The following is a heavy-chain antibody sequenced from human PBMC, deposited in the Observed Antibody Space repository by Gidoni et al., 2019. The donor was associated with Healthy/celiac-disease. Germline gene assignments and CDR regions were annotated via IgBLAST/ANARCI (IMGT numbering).Heavy chain of an antibody. CDR2: IYHSGST. J-gene: IGHJ3*02. CDR1: GGSISSSNW. V-gene: IGHV4-4*02. CDR3: ARRGYCSAGSCYGDAFDI. D-gene: IGHD2-15*01. Sequence: QAQLQESGPGLVKPSGTLSLTCAVSGGSISSSNWWSWVRQPPGKGLEWIGEIYHSGSTNYNPSLKSRVTISVDKSKNQFSLKLSSVTAADTAVYYCARRGYCSAGSCYGDAFDIWGQGTMVTVSS.